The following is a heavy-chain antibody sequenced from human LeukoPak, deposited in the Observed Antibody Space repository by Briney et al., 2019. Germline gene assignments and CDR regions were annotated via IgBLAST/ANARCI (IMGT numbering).Heavy chain of an antibody. CDR2: IYYSGST. CDR3: ARETTLPLNWFDP. CDR1: GGSISSGDHY. V-gene: IGHV4-30-4*08. Sequence: PSQTLSLTCTVSGGSISSGDHYWRWIRQPPGTGLEWIGYIYYSGSTYYNPSLKSRITISIDTSKNQFSLKMTSVTAADTAVYYCARETTLPLNWFDPWGQGTLVTVSS. D-gene: IGHD1-7*01. J-gene: IGHJ5*02.